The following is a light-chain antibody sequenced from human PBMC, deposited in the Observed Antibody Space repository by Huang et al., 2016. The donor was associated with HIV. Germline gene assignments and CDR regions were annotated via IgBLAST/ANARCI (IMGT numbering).Light chain of an antibody. V-gene: IGKV1-5*03. Sequence: DIQMTQSPSILSASVGDRVTITCRASQTVHGWLAWYQQRPGKAPKLLIYKASKLESGVSSNFSGSGSGAEYTLTISSLQTDDFATYYCQQYKTYPWSFGPGTTVDI. CDR3: QQYKTYPWS. CDR1: QTVHGW. J-gene: IGKJ1*01. CDR2: KAS.